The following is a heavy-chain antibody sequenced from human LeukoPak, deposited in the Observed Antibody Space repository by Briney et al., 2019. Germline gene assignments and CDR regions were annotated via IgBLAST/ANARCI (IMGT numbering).Heavy chain of an antibody. J-gene: IGHJ4*02. Sequence: SETLPLTCTVSGGSISGYYWSWIRQPPGKGLEWIGYIRYSGTTNYSPSLKSRATISVDTSKNQFSLNLISVTAADTAIYYCARVSSGGYFHTYYFDYWGQGTLVTVSS. V-gene: IGHV4-59*01. CDR3: ARVSSGGYFHTYYFDY. CDR2: IRYSGTT. D-gene: IGHD3-22*01. CDR1: GGSISGYY.